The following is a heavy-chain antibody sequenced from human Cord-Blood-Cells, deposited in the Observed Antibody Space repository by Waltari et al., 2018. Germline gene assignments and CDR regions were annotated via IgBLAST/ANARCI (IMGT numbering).Heavy chain of an antibody. CDR3: AKFMVRGVKGFDY. D-gene: IGHD3-10*01. Sequence: EVQLLESGGGLVQPGGSLRLSCAASGFTFSSYAMSWVRQAPGKGLEWVSAIGGSGGSTYYADSVKGRFTISRDNSKNTLYLQMNSLRAEDTAVYYCAKFMVRGVKGFDYWGQGTLVTVSS. CDR2: IGGSGGST. V-gene: IGHV3-23*01. CDR1: GFTFSSYA. J-gene: IGHJ4*02.